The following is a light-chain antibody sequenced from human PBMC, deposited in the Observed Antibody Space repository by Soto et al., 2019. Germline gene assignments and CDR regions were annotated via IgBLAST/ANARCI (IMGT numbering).Light chain of an antibody. CDR3: QQYGYSPPYT. CDR2: ASS. V-gene: IGKV3-20*01. CDR1: QYISSNY. Sequence: EIVLTQSPGTLSLSPGERATLSCRASQYISSNYLAWYQQNPGPAHMLLFYASSTRFTGIPDRFSASGSVTYVSLAISRLEPADSAVYLCQQYGYSPPYTFGQGTKVDIK. J-gene: IGKJ2*01.